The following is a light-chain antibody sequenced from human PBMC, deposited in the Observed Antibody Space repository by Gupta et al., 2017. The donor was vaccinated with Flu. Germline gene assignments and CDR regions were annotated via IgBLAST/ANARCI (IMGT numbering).Light chain of an antibody. V-gene: IGKV1-5*03. Sequence: RVTITCRASQSFSTYLAWYQQKPGKAPRLLIYKASNLESGVPSRFSASGSGTEFTLTISSLQPDDFATYYCQQYKSYPLTFGGGTKVEIK. CDR2: KAS. J-gene: IGKJ4*01. CDR1: QSFSTY. CDR3: QQYKSYPLT.